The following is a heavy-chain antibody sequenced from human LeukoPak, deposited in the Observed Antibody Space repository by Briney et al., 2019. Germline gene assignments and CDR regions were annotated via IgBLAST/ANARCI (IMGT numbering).Heavy chain of an antibody. J-gene: IGHJ3*02. CDR3: ARVNWFDAFDI. Sequence: ASVKVSCKASGYTFTSYGISWVRQAPGQGLEWMGWINPNSGGTNYAQKFQGRVTMTRDTSISTAYMELSRLRSDDTAVYYCARVNWFDAFDIWGQGTMVTVSS. V-gene: IGHV1-2*02. D-gene: IGHD1-20*01. CDR2: INPNSGGT. CDR1: GYTFTSYG.